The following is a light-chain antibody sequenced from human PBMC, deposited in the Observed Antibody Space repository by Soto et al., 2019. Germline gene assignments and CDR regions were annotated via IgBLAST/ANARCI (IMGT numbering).Light chain of an antibody. V-gene: IGKV2-30*01. CDR1: QSLVYRDGNAY. CDR2: KAS. CDR3: MQGTHWPPT. Sequence: DVVMTQSPLSLPVTLGQPASISCRSSQSLVYRDGNAYLNWFQQRPGQSPRRLIYKASNRDSGVPDRFSGSGSGTDFTLQINRVEAEDVGVYYCMQGTHWPPTFGRGTRVEI. J-gene: IGKJ1*01.